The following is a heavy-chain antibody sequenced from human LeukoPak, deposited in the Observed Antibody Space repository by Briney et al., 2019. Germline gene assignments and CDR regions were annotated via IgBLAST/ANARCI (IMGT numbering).Heavy chain of an antibody. D-gene: IGHD6-13*01. CDR2: ISTSGGTT. CDR3: VKDAITAAGIGAFDI. CDR1: GFTFSSYA. J-gene: IGHJ3*02. Sequence: GRSLRLSCSASGFTFSSYAMHWVRQAPGKGLKYVSAISTSGGTTYYVDSVKGRFTISRDNSKNTLYLQMSSLRPEDTAVYYCVKDAITAAGIGAFDIWGQGTMVTVSS. V-gene: IGHV3-64D*09.